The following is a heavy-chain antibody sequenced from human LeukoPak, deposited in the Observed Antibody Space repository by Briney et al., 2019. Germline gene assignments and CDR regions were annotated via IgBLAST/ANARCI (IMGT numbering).Heavy chain of an antibody. Sequence: SETLSLTCTVSGGPISSYYWSWVRQPPGKGLEWIGYIYYSGSTTYNPSLKSRVTISVDTSKSQFSLRLTSVTAADTAVYYCARRTYFDLWGRGTLVTVSS. V-gene: IGHV4-59*08. J-gene: IGHJ2*01. CDR2: IYYSGST. CDR3: ARRTYFDL. CDR1: GGPISSYY.